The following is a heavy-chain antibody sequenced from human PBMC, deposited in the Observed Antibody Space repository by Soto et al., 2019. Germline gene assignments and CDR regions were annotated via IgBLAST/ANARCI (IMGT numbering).Heavy chain of an antibody. J-gene: IGHJ4*02. V-gene: IGHV4-61*01. CDR3: ARVTTAMADPFDY. D-gene: IGHD5-18*01. CDR1: GGSVSSGSYY. CDR2: IYYSGST. Sequence: SETLSLTCTVSGGSVSSGSYYWSWIRQPPGKGLEWIGYIYYSGSTNYNPSLKSRVTISVDTSKNQFSLKLSSVTAADTAVYYCARVTTAMADPFDYWGQGTLVTVSS.